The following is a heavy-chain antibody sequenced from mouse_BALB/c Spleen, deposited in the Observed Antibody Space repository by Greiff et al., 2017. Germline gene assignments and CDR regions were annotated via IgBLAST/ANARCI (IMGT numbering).Heavy chain of an antibody. D-gene: IGHD2-4*01. CDR3: ASINYEYDYAMDY. Sequence: VQVVESGPGLVQPSQSLSITCAVSGFSLTSYGVHWVRQSPGKGLEWLGMIWSGGSTDYNAAFISRLSISKDNAKSQVFFKMNSLQANDTAIYYCASINYEYDYAMDYWGQGTSVTVSS. V-gene: IGHV2-2*02. CDR2: IWSGGST. CDR1: GFSLTSYG. J-gene: IGHJ4*01.